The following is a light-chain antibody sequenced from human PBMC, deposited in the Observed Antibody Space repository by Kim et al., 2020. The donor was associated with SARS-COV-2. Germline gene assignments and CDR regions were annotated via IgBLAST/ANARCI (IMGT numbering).Light chain of an antibody. CDR1: SLRTYY. J-gene: IGLJ2*01. Sequence: SSELTQDPVVSGALGQAVRITCQGDSLRTYYATWYQQKPRQAPVLVIYGRNNRPSGIPDRFSGSASGNTASLTISGTQAEDEADFYCQSRDSGGKVVFGGGTQLTVL. CDR2: GRN. V-gene: IGLV3-19*01. CDR3: QSRDSGGKVV.